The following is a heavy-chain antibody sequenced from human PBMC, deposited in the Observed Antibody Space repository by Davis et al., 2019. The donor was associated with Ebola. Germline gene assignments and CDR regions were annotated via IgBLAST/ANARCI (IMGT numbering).Heavy chain of an antibody. J-gene: IGHJ6*02. CDR1: GYSFTSYW. CDR2: IYPGDSDT. CDR3: ARVGRNWNDLGDYYGMDV. V-gene: IGHV5-51*01. D-gene: IGHD1-1*01. Sequence: KVSCKGSGYSFTSYWIGWVRQMPGKGLEWMGIIYPGDSDTRYSPSFQGQFTISADKSISTAYLQWSSLKASDTAMYYCARVGRNWNDLGDYYGMDVWGQGTTVTVSS.